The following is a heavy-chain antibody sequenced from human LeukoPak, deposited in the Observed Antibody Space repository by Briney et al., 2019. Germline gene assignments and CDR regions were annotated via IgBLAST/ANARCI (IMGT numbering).Heavy chain of an antibody. CDR1: GYTLTGYY. CDR2: INPNSGGT. D-gene: IGHD2-2*01. CDR3: ARGTSFPFDY. V-gene: IGHV1-2*02. J-gene: IGHJ4*02. Sequence: SVKVSCKVSGYTLTGYYMHWVRQAPGQGLEWMGWINPNSGGTNYAQTFQARVTMTRHTSISTAYMQLSRLRSDDTAVYYCARGTSFPFDYWGQGTLVTVSS.